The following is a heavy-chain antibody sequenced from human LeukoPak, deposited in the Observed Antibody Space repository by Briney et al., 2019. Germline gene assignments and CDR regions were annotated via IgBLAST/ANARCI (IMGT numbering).Heavy chain of an antibody. D-gene: IGHD4-17*01. Sequence: SETLSLTCTVSGYSISSGYYWGWIRQPPGKGLEWIGSIYYSESTYYNPSLKSRVTISVDTSKNQFSLKLSSVTAADTAVYYCARALYGDYADYWGQGTLVTVSS. J-gene: IGHJ4*02. CDR2: IYYSEST. CDR3: ARALYGDYADY. CDR1: GYSISSGYY. V-gene: IGHV4-38-2*02.